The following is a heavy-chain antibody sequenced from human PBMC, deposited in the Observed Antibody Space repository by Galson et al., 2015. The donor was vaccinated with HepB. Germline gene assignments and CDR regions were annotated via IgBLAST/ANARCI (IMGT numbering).Heavy chain of an antibody. CDR1: GYSFTSYW. CDR2: IDPSDSYT. Sequence: QSGAEVKKPGESLRISCKGSGYSFTSYWISWVRQMPGKGLEWMGRIDPSDSYTNYSPSFQGHVTISADKSISTAYLQWSSLKASDTAMYYCARQHDSSGYYSLYWYFDLWGRGTLVTVSS. J-gene: IGHJ2*01. V-gene: IGHV5-10-1*01. CDR3: ARQHDSSGYYSLYWYFDL. D-gene: IGHD3-22*01.